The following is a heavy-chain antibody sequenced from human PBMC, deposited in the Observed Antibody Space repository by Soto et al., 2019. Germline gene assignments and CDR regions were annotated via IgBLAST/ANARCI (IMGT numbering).Heavy chain of an antibody. J-gene: IGHJ5*02. V-gene: IGHV4-59*08. CDR1: GGSISSYY. Sequence: SETLSLTCTVSGGSISSYYWSWIRQPPGKGLEWIGYIYYSGSTNYNPSLKSRVTISVDTSKNQFSLKLSSVTAADTAVYYCARQLRGGLFDPWGQGTLVTVSS. CDR2: IYYSGST. CDR3: ARQLRGGLFDP.